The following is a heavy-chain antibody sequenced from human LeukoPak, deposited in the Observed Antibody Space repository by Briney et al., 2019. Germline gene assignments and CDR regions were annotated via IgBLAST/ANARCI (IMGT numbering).Heavy chain of an antibody. CDR2: IYYSGST. D-gene: IGHD2-2*01. CDR3: ARVVPAAIWFDP. V-gene: IGHV4-39*01. J-gene: IGHJ5*02. Sequence: SETLSLTCTVSGGSISSSSYYWGWIRQPPGKGLEWIGNIYYSGSTNYNPSLKSRVTISVDASKNRFSLKLSSVTAADTAVYYCARVVPAAIWFDPWGQGTLVTVSS. CDR1: GGSISSSSYY.